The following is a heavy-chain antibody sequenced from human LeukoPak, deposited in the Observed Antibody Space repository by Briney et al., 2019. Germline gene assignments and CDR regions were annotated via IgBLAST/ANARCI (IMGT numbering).Heavy chain of an antibody. CDR2: INPNSGGT. V-gene: IGHV1-2*02. CDR1: GYTFTSYD. CDR3: ARFTPYYDSSGYYASLNDY. D-gene: IGHD3-22*01. Sequence: ASVKVSCKASGYTFTSYDINWVRQATGQGLEWMGWINPNSGGTNYAQKFQGRVTMTRDTSISTAYMELSRLRSDDTAVYYCARFTPYYDSSGYYASLNDYWGQGTLVTVSS. J-gene: IGHJ4*02.